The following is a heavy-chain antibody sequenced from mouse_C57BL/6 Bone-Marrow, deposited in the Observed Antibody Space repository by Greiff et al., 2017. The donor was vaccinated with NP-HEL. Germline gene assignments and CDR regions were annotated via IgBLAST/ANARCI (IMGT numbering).Heavy chain of an antibody. CDR1: GFSFNTYA. CDR3: VSDIYPCDY. J-gene: IGHJ2*01. Sequence: EVKLVESGGGLVQPKGSLKLSCAASGFSFNTYAMNWVRQAPGKGLEWVARIRSTSNNYATYYADSVKDRFTISRDDSESMLYLQMNNLKTEDTAMYYCVSDIYPCDYWGQGTTLTVSS. V-gene: IGHV10-1*01. CDR2: IRSTSNNYAT.